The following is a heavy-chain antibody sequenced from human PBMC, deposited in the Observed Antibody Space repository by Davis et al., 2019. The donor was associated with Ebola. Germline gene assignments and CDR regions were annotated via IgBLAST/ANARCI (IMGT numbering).Heavy chain of an antibody. CDR3: ARDPEYCSGGSCYSTYAFDI. CDR2: ICYDGSNK. V-gene: IGHV3-33*08. D-gene: IGHD2-15*01. Sequence: GGPLRLPCAAPGFTSSSYGMHGVRQAPGKGLEGVAVICYDGSNKYYADSVKGRFTISRDNSKNTLYLQMNSLRAEDTAVYYCARDPEYCSGGSCYSTYAFDIWGQGTMVTVSS. CDR1: GFTSSSYG. J-gene: IGHJ3*02.